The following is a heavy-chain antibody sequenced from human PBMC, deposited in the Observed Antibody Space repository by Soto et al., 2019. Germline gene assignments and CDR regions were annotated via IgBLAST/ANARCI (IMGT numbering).Heavy chain of an antibody. CDR3: ASARITGTTISAFDI. D-gene: IGHD1-7*01. CDR1: GGTFSSYA. CDR2: IIPIFGTA. J-gene: IGHJ3*02. Sequence: SVKVSCKASGGTFSSYAISWVRQAPGQGLEWMGGIIPIFGTANYAQKFQGRVTITADESTSTAYMELSSLRSEDTAVYYCASARITGTTISAFDIWGQGTMVTVSS. V-gene: IGHV1-69*13.